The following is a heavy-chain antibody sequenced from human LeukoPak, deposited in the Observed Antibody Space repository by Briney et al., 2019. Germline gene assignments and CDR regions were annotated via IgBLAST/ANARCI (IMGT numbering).Heavy chain of an antibody. D-gene: IGHD3-10*01. J-gene: IGHJ4*02. Sequence: GGSLRLSCAASGFTFSSYGMHWVRQAPGKGLEWVAFIRYDGSNKYYADSVKGRFTISRDNSKNTLYLQMNSLRAEDTAVYYCAKGTYDGSGRFDYWGQGTLVTVSS. V-gene: IGHV3-30*02. CDR1: GFTFSSYG. CDR3: AKGTYDGSGRFDY. CDR2: IRYDGSNK.